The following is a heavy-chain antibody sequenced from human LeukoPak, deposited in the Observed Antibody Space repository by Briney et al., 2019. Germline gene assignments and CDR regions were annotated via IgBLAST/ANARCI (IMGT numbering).Heavy chain of an antibody. D-gene: IGHD2-15*01. CDR2: INPNSGGT. Sequence: ASVTVSCKASGYTFTGYYMHWVRQAPGQGLEWMGWINPNSGGTNYAQKFQGRVTMTRDTSISTAYMELSRLRSDDTAVYYCVKQHCSGGSCYYLDYWGQGTVVTVSS. V-gene: IGHV1-2*02. CDR1: GYTFTGYY. J-gene: IGHJ4*02. CDR3: VKQHCSGGSCYYLDY.